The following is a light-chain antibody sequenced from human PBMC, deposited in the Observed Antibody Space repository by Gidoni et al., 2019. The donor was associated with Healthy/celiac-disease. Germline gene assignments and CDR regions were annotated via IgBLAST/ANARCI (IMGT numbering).Light chain of an antibody. CDR1: QGISNS. Sequence: DIQMTQPPSSLSASVGDRVTITCRASQGISNSLAWYQQKPGKAPKLLLYAASRLESGVPSRFSGSGSGTDYTLTISSLQPEDFATYYCQQYYSTLFTFGQGTRLEIK. CDR3: QQYYSTLFT. CDR2: AAS. J-gene: IGKJ5*01. V-gene: IGKV1-NL1*01.